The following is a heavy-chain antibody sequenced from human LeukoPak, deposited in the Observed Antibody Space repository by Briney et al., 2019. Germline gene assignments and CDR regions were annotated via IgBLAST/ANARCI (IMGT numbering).Heavy chain of an antibody. CDR2: INTDGRGT. CDR1: GFTFSSYW. J-gene: IGHJ4*02. V-gene: IGHV3-74*01. CDR3: ARDQGPYY. Sequence: GGSLRLSCVVSGFTFSSYWMYWVRQAPGKGLVWVSRINTDGRGTRYADSVKGRFTISRDNAKNTLYLQMNSLRAEDTAVYYCARDQGPYYWGRGTLVTVSS.